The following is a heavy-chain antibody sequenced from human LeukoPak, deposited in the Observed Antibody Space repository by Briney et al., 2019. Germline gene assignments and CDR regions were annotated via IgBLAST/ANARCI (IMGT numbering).Heavy chain of an antibody. V-gene: IGHV3-74*01. CDR2: IKTDGSDT. J-gene: IGHJ4*02. CDR1: GFTFSSYW. Sequence: GGSLRLSCAASGFTFSSYWVHWVRQAPGKGLVWVSRIKTDGSDTSYADSVKGRFTISRDNAKNTLYLQMNSMSAEDTAVYYCARGGSSGCLDYWGQGTLVTVSS. CDR3: ARGGSSGCLDY. D-gene: IGHD6-19*01.